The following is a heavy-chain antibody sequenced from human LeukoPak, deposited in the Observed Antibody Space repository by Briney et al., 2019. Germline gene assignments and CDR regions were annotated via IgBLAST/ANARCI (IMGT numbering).Heavy chain of an antibody. CDR2: IYTSGST. J-gene: IGHJ6*02. CDR3: ARDKKVRGYDGMDV. Sequence: PSETLSLTCTVSGGSISSYYWSWIRQPAGEGLEWIGRIYTSGSTNYNPSLKSRVTVSVDTSKNQFSLKLSSVTAADTAVYYCARDKKVRGYDGMDVWGQGTTVTVSS. D-gene: IGHD3-10*01. V-gene: IGHV4-4*07. CDR1: GGSISSYY.